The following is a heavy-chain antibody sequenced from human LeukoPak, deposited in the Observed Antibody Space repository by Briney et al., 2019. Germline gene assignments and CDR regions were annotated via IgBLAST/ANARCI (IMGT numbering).Heavy chain of an antibody. CDR1: GFTFSSYS. CDR3: ARDFNY. V-gene: IGHV3-21*01. J-gene: IGHJ4*02. CDR2: ITSSSSYM. Sequence: GGSLRLSCAASGFTFSSYSMHWVRQAPGKGLEWVSSITSSSSYMHYADSVKGRFTISRDNAKNSLYLQMNSLRAEDTAVYYCARDFNYWGQGTLVTVSS.